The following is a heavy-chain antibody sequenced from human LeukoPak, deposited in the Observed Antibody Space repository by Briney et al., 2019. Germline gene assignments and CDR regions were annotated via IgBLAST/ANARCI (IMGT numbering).Heavy chain of an antibody. Sequence: GASVKVSCKASGYTFSTYGFSWVRQAPGQGLEWMGWISVYNGNTNYAQNFQGRLTMTTDTSTSTAYLELRSLRSDDTAVYYCARDSEAWGATKFFDIWGQGTLVTVSS. J-gene: IGHJ4*02. CDR3: ARDSEAWGATKFFDI. CDR1: GYTFSTYG. D-gene: IGHD1-26*01. CDR2: ISVYNGNT. V-gene: IGHV1-18*01.